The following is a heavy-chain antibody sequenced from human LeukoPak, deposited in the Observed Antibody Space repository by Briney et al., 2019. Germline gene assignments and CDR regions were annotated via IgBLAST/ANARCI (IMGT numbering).Heavy chain of an antibody. D-gene: IGHD3-10*01. V-gene: IGHV1-46*01. CDR2: INAGGGST. Sequence: ASVKVSCKASGYTFSNNYIHWVRQAPGQGLEWMGIINAGGGSTTYAQKFHGRVTMTRDTSTSTVYMELSTLSSEDTAVYYCATGHSDACDVWGQGTQVTVSS. CDR3: ATGHSDACDV. CDR1: GYTFSNNY. J-gene: IGHJ3*01.